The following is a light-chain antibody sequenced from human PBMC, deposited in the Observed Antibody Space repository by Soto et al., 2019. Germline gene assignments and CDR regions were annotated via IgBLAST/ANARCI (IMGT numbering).Light chain of an antibody. J-gene: IGKJ1*01. Sequence: ELVMTQSPATLSVSPGERATLSCRASQRASSNLAWYQQKPGQAPRLLLYGASTRANGSPATFSGGGCGTEFTLTTSSRQSEDFVVYYCQQYNNWPTWTFGQGTKVDIK. V-gene: IGKV3-15*01. CDR3: QQYNNWPTWT. CDR2: GAS. CDR1: QRASSN.